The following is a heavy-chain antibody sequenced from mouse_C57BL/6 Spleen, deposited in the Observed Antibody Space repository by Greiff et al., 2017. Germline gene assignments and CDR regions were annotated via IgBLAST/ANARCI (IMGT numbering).Heavy chain of an antibody. V-gene: IGHV1-67*01. CDR1: GYTFTDYA. CDR3: ATYCNNEEFAY. CDR2: ISTYSGDA. J-gene: IGHJ3*01. Sequence: QVQLKQSGPELVRPGVSVKISCKGSGYTFTDYAMHWVKQSHAKSLEWIGVISTYSGDASYNQKFKDKATMTVDKSSSTAYMELARLTSEASAVYYCATYCNNEEFAYWGKGTLVTVSA. D-gene: IGHD2-1*01.